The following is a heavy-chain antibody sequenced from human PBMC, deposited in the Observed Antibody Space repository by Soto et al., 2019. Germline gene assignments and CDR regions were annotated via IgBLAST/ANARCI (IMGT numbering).Heavy chain of an antibody. CDR1: GFTFSSYS. CDR2: ISSSSSYI. V-gene: IGHV3-21*01. Sequence: GSLRLKCEASGFTFSSYSKNWVRQAPGKGLEWVSSISSSSSYIYYADSVKGRFTISRDNAKNSLYLQMNSLRAEDTAVYYCARERAGSIEAASYYGMDVWGQGTTVTVSS. D-gene: IGHD6-13*01. J-gene: IGHJ6*02. CDR3: ARERAGSIEAASYYGMDV.